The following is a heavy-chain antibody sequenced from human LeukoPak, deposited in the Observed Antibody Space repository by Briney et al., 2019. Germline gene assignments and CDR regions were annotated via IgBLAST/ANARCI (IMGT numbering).Heavy chain of an antibody. CDR2: ISYDGSNK. D-gene: IGHD6-13*01. CDR3: AKGDHSSSLYYFDY. CDR1: GFTFSSYA. Sequence: GRSLRLSCAASGFTFSSYAMHWVRQAPGKGLEWVAVISYDGSNKYYTDSVKGRFTISRDNSKNTLYLQMNSLRAENTAVYYCAKGDHSSSLYYFDYWGQGTLVTVSS. V-gene: IGHV3-30-3*01. J-gene: IGHJ4*02.